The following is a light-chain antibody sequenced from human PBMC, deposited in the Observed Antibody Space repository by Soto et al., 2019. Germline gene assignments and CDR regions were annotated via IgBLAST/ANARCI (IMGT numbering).Light chain of an antibody. CDR2: DAS. CDR1: QSVSIW. Sequence: DIQMTQSPSTLSASEGDIVTISCRASQSVSIWLAWYQQKPGRAPKLLIYDASSLESGVPSRFSGSGSGTEFTLTISSLQPDDFATYHCQQYNSYSATFGQGPKVDIK. J-gene: IGKJ1*01. CDR3: QQYNSYSAT. V-gene: IGKV1-5*01.